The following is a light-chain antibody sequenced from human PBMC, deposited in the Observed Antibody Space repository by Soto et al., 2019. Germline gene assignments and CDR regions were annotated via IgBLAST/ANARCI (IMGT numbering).Light chain of an antibody. J-gene: IGLJ3*02. V-gene: IGLV2-14*01. Sequence: QSALTQPASVSGSPGQSIAISCTGTSSDVGGYTYVSWYQQHPGKAPKLIIYEVTNRPSGVSNRFSGSKSGNTASLTISGLQAEDEADYYCTSYTSSTPRKVFGGGTQPTVL. CDR1: SSDVGGYTY. CDR2: EVT. CDR3: TSYTSSTPRKV.